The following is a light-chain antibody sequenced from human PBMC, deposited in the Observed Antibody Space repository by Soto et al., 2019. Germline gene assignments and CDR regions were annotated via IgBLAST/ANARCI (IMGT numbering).Light chain of an antibody. J-gene: IGKJ4*01. CDR1: QSVGGA. CDR2: RAS. Sequence: IVMTQSPATLSVTPGEAATLTCRASQSVGGAVAWYQHKPGQAPRPLIVRASMRAPGVPGRFSGGGSGTEFSRTVSSLQSEDFAVYYCQQYRNWLPLPFGGGTTVEIK. CDR3: QQYRNWLPLP. V-gene: IGKV3-15*01.